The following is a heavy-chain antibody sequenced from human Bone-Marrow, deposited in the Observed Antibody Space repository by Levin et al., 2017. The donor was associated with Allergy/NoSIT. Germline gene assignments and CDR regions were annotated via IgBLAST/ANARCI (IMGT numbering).Heavy chain of an antibody. CDR1: GFSFSTYA. CDR2: ISYDGSDK. D-gene: IGHD1-26*01. CDR3: AKGRDDGSYATYFDY. V-gene: IGHV3-30-3*01. J-gene: IGHJ4*02. Sequence: SCAASGFSFSTYAMHWVRQAPGKGLEWVAVISYDGSDKYYAESVRGRFTISRDNSKSTLSVQMNSLRTDDTALYYCAKGRDDGSYATYFDYWGQGTLVTVSS.